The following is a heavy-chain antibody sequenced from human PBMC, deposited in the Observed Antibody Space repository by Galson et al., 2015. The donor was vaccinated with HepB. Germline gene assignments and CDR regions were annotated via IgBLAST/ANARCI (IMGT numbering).Heavy chain of an antibody. CDR2: ISGSGGST. Sequence: SLRLSCAASGFTFSSYAMSWVRQAPGKGLEWVSAISGSGGSTYYAGSVKGRFTISRDNSKNTLYLQMNSLRAEDTAVYYCAKAYYDILTGYSQYYYYYYMDVWGKGTTVTVSS. D-gene: IGHD3-9*01. V-gene: IGHV3-23*01. CDR1: GFTFSSYA. CDR3: AKAYYDILTGYSQYYYYYYMDV. J-gene: IGHJ6*03.